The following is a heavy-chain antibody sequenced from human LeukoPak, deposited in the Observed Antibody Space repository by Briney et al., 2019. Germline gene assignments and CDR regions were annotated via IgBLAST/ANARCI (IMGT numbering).Heavy chain of an antibody. V-gene: IGHV4-39*01. CDR2: IYYSGST. CDR1: GGSISSSSYY. CDR3: ARPQGTTEDAFDI. D-gene: IGHD2/OR15-2a*01. J-gene: IGHJ3*02. Sequence: SETLSLTCTVSGGSISSSSYYWGWIRQPPGKGLEWIGSIYYSGSTYYNPSLKSRVTISVDTSKNQFSLKLSSVTAADTAVYYCARPQGTTEDAFDIWGQGTMVTVSS.